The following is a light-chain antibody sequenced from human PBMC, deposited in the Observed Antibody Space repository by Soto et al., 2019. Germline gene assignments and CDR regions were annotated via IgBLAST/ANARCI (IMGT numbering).Light chain of an antibody. CDR1: SSDVGGYNY. J-gene: IGLJ1*01. CDR2: DVS. Sequence: QSVLTQPASVSGSPGQSITISCTGTSSDVGGYNYVSWYQQHPGKAPKLMIYDVSNRPSGVSNRFSGSKSGNTASLTISGLQVEDEADYYCSSYTSSSTLGFGTGTKVTVL. V-gene: IGLV2-14*01. CDR3: SSYTSSSTLG.